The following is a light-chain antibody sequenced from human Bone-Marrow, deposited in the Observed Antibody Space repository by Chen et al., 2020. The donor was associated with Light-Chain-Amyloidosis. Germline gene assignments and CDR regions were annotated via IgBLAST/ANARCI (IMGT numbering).Light chain of an antibody. V-gene: IGLV3-21*02. CDR3: QVWDRSSDRPV. Sequence: SYVLTQPSSVSVAPGQTDTIACEGNNIGSTSVHWYQQTPGQAPLLVVYDDSDRPSGIPERLAGSNSGNTANLTISRVEAGDEADYYCQVWDRSSDRPVFGGGTKLTVL. CDR1: NIGSTS. J-gene: IGLJ3*02. CDR2: DDS.